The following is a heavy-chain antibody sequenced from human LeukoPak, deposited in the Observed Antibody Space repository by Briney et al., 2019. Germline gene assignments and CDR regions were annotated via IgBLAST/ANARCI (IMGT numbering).Heavy chain of an antibody. CDR2: VSGTTDTT. CDR3: ARNRPREGYNYDTFDI. J-gene: IGHJ3*02. CDR1: GFTFRSHA. V-gene: IGHV3-23*01. Sequence: PGGSLRLSCVGSGFTFRSHAMTWVRQAPGKGLEWVSSVSGTTDTTYYEDSVKGRFTISRDDSKNTVYLQMNSLRVEDTAIYFCARNRPREGYNYDTFDIWGQGTRVTVSS. D-gene: IGHD5-24*01.